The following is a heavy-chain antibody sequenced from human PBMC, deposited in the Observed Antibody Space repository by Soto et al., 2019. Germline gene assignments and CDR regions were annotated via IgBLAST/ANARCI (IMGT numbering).Heavy chain of an antibody. D-gene: IGHD6-13*01. CDR2: IIPIFGTA. Sequence: SVKVSCKASGGTFSSYAISWVRQAPGQGLEWMGGIIPIFGTANYAQKFQGRVTITADKSTSTAYMELSSLRSEDTAVYYCARAIAAAGPYYYYGMDVWGQGTTVTVPS. CDR1: GGTFSSYA. V-gene: IGHV1-69*06. J-gene: IGHJ6*02. CDR3: ARAIAAAGPYYYYGMDV.